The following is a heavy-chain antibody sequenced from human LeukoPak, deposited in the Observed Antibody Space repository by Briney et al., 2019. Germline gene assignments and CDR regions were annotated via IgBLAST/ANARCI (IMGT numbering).Heavy chain of an antibody. CDR1: GFIFNKYW. CDR3: VRDPGRGIEP. V-gene: IGHV3-7*01. CDR2: IKEDGSDK. J-gene: IGHJ5*02. Sequence: GGSLRLSCAASGFIFNKYWMSWVRQAPGKGLEWVASIKEDGSDKYYVGSVRGRFTISRDNARNSLYLQMSSLRVEDTAVYYCVRDPGRGIEPLGQGTLVTVSS.